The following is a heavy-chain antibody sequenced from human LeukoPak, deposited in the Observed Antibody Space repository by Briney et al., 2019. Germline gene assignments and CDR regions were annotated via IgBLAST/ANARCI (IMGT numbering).Heavy chain of an antibody. J-gene: IGHJ4*02. Sequence: GASVKVSCKAPGYTFTGYYMHWVRQAPGQGLEWMGWINPNSGGTNYAQKFQGRVTMTRDTSISTAYMELSRLRSDDTAVYYCARDPQWLVHYFDYWGQGTLVTVSS. D-gene: IGHD6-19*01. CDR2: INPNSGGT. CDR3: ARDPQWLVHYFDY. CDR1: GYTFTGYY. V-gene: IGHV1-2*02.